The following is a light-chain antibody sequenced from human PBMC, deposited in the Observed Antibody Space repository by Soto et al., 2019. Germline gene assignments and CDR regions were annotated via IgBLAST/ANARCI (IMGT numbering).Light chain of an antibody. Sequence: DIVMTQSPDSLAVSLGERATINCKSSQSVLYSSNNKNYFAWYQQKPGQPPKLLIYWASTRESGVPDRFSGSGSGTDFTLTISSLQAEDVAVYYCQQYYSTWTFGQGTKVEIK. CDR3: QQYYSTWT. J-gene: IGKJ1*01. CDR2: WAS. CDR1: QSVLYSSNNKNY. V-gene: IGKV4-1*01.